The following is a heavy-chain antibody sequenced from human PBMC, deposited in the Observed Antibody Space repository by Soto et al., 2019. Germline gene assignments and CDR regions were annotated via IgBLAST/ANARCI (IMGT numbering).Heavy chain of an antibody. Sequence: SDTCGVGYGCSCDYYWSRVSQTPGEGLEWIGEINHSGWTTYNPSLKSRVTISVDASKKQFSLNLNSVTAADTAVYYCARMGYRAYNFDYWNQGTLVTVSS. CDR3: ARMGYRAYNFDY. J-gene: IGHJ4*02. CDR1: YGCSCDYY. D-gene: IGHD3-16*01. V-gene: IGHV4-34*01. CDR2: INHSGWT.